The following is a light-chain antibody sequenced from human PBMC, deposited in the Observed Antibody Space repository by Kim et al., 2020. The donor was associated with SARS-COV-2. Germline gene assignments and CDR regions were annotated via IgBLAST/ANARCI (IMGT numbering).Light chain of an antibody. CDR1: HSVSST. Sequence: EIVMTQSPATLSVSPGERATLSCRASHSVSSTLAWYQHKPGQAPRLLIYGTSTRATAVPARFSGSGSGTEFTLTISSPQSEDSAVYYCHQYNTWPPGTFGQGTKLEI. CDR3: HQYNTWPPGT. J-gene: IGKJ2*01. CDR2: GTS. V-gene: IGKV3-15*01.